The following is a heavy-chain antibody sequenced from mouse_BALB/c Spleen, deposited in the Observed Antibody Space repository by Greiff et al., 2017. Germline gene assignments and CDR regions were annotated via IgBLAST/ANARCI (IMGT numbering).Heavy chain of an antibody. CDR1: GYTFTSYW. J-gene: IGHJ4*01. Sequence: VKLMESGAELAKPGASVKMSCKASGYTFTSYWMHWVKQRPGQGLEWIGYINPSTGYTEYNQKFKDKATLTADKSSSTAYMQLSSLTSEDSAVYYCARAHYYGYYAMDYWGQGTSVTVSS. CDR3: ARAHYYGYYAMDY. V-gene: IGHV1-7*01. D-gene: IGHD1-2*01. CDR2: INPSTGYT.